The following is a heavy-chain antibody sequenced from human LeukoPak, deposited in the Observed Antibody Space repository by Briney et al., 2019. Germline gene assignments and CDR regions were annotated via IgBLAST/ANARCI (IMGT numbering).Heavy chain of an antibody. CDR3: ARGYCSSTSCYAFDI. D-gene: IGHD2-2*01. Sequence: GASAKVSCKASGGTFSSYAISWVRQAPGQGLEWMGGIIPIFGTANYAQKFQGRVAITADKSASTAYMELSSLRSEDTAVYYCARGYCSSTSCYAFDIWGQGTMVTVSS. V-gene: IGHV1-69*06. J-gene: IGHJ3*02. CDR2: IIPIFGTA. CDR1: GGTFSSYA.